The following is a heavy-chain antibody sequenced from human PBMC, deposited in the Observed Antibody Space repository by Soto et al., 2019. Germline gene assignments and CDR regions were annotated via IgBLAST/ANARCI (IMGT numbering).Heavy chain of an antibody. CDR1: GGTFSSYA. D-gene: IGHD6-19*01. CDR3: ARVKDSTGWSLNWFDP. J-gene: IGHJ5*02. V-gene: IGHV1-69*12. CDR2: IIPIFGTA. Sequence: QVQLVQSGAEVKKPGSSVKVSCKASGGTFSSYAISWVRQAPGQGLEWMGGIIPIFGTANYAQKFQGRVTSTAYESTSTAYMQLSSLISEDTAVYYCARVKDSTGWSLNWFDPWGQGTLVTVSS.